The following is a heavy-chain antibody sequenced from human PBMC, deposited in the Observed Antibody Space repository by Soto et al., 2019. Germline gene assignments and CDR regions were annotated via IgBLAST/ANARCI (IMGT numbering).Heavy chain of an antibody. CDR2: INHSGST. Sequence: QVQLQPWGAGLLKPSETLSLTCAAYGGSSSGYYWSWIRQPPGKGLEWIGEINHSGSTNYNSSLKRRVTISVDTSKKQFSLKLSSMTAADTYVYYCARASYYSDSSGYYSDDWGQGHLVTVSA. CDR3: ARASYYSDSSGYYSDD. V-gene: IGHV4-34*01. J-gene: IGHJ4*02. CDR1: GGSSSGYY. D-gene: IGHD3-22*01.